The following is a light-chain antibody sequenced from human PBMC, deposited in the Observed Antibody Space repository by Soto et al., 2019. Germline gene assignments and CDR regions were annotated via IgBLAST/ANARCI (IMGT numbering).Light chain of an antibody. J-gene: IGKJ2*01. Sequence: DIVLTQTPLSSPVTLGQPASISCRSSRSLVHSDGNTYLTWLQQRPGQPPRLLIYMISNRFSGVPDRFSGSGAGTDFTLKISRVEAEDVGVYYCMQATQAYTFGQGTKLEIK. CDR2: MIS. CDR1: RSLVHSDGNTY. CDR3: MQATQAYT. V-gene: IGKV2-24*01.